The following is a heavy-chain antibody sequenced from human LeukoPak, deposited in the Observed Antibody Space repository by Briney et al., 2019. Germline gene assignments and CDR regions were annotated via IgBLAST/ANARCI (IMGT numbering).Heavy chain of an antibody. D-gene: IGHD5-24*01. CDR3: AILEMATRGFDY. V-gene: IGHV1-69*06. CDR2: IIPIFGTA. Sequence: ASVKVSCKASGGTFSSYAISWVRQAPGQGLEWMGGIIPIFGTANYAQKFQGRVTITADKSTSTAYMELSSLRSEDTAVYYCAILEMATRGFDYWGQGTLVTVSS. J-gene: IGHJ4*02. CDR1: GGTFSSYA.